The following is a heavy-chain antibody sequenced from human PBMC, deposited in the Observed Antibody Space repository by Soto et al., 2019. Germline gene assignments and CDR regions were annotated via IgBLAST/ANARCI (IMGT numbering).Heavy chain of an antibody. Sequence: EVDLVESGGGLVQSGGSLRLSCAASGFTFRNYGMNWVRQAPGKGLEWVSYIGIGSSTKYYADSVKGRFTISRDNAKNSLYLQMNSLRAEDTAVYYCARDQLYYNDISGRPFNAFDVWGQGTMVTVSS. CDR1: GFTFRNYG. V-gene: IGHV3-48*01. CDR3: ARDQLYYNDISGRPFNAFDV. CDR2: IGIGSSTK. D-gene: IGHD3-22*01. J-gene: IGHJ3*01.